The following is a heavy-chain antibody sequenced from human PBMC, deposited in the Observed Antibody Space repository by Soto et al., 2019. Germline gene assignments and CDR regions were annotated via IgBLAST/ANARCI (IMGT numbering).Heavy chain of an antibody. D-gene: IGHD6-19*01. CDR1: GFTFSSYA. Sequence: QVQLVESGGGVVQPGRSLRLSCAASGFTFSSYAMHWVRQAPGKGLEWVAVISYDGSNKYYADSVKGRFTISRDNSKNTLYLQMNSLRAEDTAVYYCARELPVAGPFDYWGQGTLVTVSS. CDR2: ISYDGSNK. CDR3: ARELPVAGPFDY. J-gene: IGHJ4*02. V-gene: IGHV3-30-3*01.